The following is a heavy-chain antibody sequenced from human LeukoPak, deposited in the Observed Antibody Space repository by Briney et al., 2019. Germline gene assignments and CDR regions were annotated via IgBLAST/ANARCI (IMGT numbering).Heavy chain of an antibody. J-gene: IGHJ6*02. Sequence: SVKVSCKASGGTFSSYAISWVRQAPGPGLEWMGRIIPIFGIANYAQKFQGRVTITADKSTSTAYMELSSLRSEDTAVYYCARELDSSDRYYYYGMDVWGQGTTVTVSS. D-gene: IGHD3-22*01. CDR2: IIPIFGIA. CDR1: GGTFSSYA. V-gene: IGHV1-69*04. CDR3: ARELDSSDRYYYYGMDV.